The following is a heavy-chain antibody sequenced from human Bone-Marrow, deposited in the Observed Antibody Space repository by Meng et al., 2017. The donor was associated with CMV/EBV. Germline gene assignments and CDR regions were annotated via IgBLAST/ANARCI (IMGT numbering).Heavy chain of an antibody. Sequence: GGSLRLSCAASGFTFSDYRMHWVRQSPGRGLEWVSSIDTGRTSMSLALKGRFTISRDNAKNSLYLQMNSLRAEDTAVYYCAKETNREIYDSSGYPVPGMDVWGQGTTVTVSS. D-gene: IGHD3-22*01. J-gene: IGHJ6*02. CDR3: AKETNREIYDSSGYPVPGMDV. V-gene: IGHV3-21*01. CDR2: IDTGRTSM. CDR1: GFTFSDYR.